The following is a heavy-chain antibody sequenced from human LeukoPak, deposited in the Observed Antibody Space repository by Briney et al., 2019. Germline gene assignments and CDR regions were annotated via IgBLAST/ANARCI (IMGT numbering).Heavy chain of an antibody. D-gene: IGHD5-12*01. V-gene: IGHV4-4*07. CDR2: ICTSGST. Sequence: SETLSLTCTVSGGSISSYYWSWIRQPAGKGLEWIGRICTSGSTNYNPSLKSRVTMSVDTSKNQFSLKLSSVTAADTAVYYCARDEHSGYDKRYKHYYYYYMDVWGKGTTVTISS. CDR3: ARDEHSGYDKRYKHYYYYYMDV. J-gene: IGHJ6*03. CDR1: GGSISSYY.